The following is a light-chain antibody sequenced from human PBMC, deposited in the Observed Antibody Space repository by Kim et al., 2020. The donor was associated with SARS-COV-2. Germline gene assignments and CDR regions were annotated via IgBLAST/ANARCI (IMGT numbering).Light chain of an antibody. V-gene: IGKV3-15*01. CDR1: QSVSSN. CDR2: GAS. Sequence: EIVMTQSPATLSVSPGERATLSCRASQSVSSNLAWYQQKPGQAPRLLIYGASTRATGIPARFSGSGSGTEFTLTISSLQSEDFAVYYCQQYNNWSYTCGQGTELEI. CDR3: QQYNNWSYT. J-gene: IGKJ2*01.